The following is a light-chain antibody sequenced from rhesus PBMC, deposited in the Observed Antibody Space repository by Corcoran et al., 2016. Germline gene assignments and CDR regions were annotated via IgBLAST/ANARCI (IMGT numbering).Light chain of an antibody. CDR2: EVS. V-gene: IGLV2-32*02. Sequence: QAALTQPRSVSGSPGQSVTISCTGTSSDIGGYNYVSWYQQHPGTAPKFMIYEVSKRPSGVSDRFSGSKSGNTASLTISGLQAEDEADYYCSSDTGTNTYIFGTGTRLTVL. J-gene: IGLJ1*01. CDR3: SSDTGTNTYI. CDR1: SSDIGGYNY.